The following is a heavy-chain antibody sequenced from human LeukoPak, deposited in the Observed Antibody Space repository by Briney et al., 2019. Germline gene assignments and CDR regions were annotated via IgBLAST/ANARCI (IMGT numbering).Heavy chain of an antibody. Sequence: PSETLSLTCTVSGGSISSGSYYWSWIRQPAGKGLEWIGRIYTSGSTNYNPSLKSRVTISVDTSKNQFSLKLSSVTAADTAVYYCARVKMGDYVDYWGQGTLVTVSS. CDR1: GGSISSGSYY. V-gene: IGHV4-61*02. J-gene: IGHJ4*02. CDR3: ARVKMGDYVDY. CDR2: IYTSGST. D-gene: IGHD2-8*01.